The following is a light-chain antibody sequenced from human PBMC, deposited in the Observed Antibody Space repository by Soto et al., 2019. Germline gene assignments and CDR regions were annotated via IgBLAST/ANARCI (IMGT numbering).Light chain of an antibody. CDR3: AAWDDSLHGWV. CDR2: STD. CDR1: SSNIGSNT. V-gene: IGLV1-44*01. J-gene: IGLJ3*02. Sequence: QSVLTQPPSASGTPGQRVTISCSGSSSNIGSNTVNWYQQIPGTAPKLLIYSTDQRPSGVPDRFSGSRSGTSASLAISGLHSEDEADYYCAAWDDSLHGWVFGGGTKVTVL.